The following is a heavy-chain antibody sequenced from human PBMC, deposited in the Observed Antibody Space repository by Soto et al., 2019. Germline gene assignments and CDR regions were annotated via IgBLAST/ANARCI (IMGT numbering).Heavy chain of an antibody. CDR3: IKDIRNTDYNYYGLDV. V-gene: IGHV1-69*13. CDR1: GGTFSSYA. J-gene: IGHJ6*02. Sequence: SVKVSCKASGGTFSSYAISWVRQAPGQGLEWMGGIIPIFGTANYAQKFQGRVTITADESTSTAYMELSSLRPEDTALYYCIKDIRNTDYNYYGLDVWGQGTPVTVSS. CDR2: IIPIFGTA. D-gene: IGHD5-12*01.